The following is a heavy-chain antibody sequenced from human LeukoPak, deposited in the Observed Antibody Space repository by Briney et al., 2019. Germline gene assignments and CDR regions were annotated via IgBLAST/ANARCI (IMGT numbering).Heavy chain of an antibody. V-gene: IGHV3-21*01. Sequence: GGSLRLSCAASGFTFSSYSMNWVRQAPGKGLEWVSSISSSSSYIYYADSVKGRFTISRDNAKNSLYLQMNSLRTEDTAVYYCAKDLTTVTTQGDYWGQGTLVTVSS. CDR2: ISSSSSYI. D-gene: IGHD4-17*01. CDR1: GFTFSSYS. J-gene: IGHJ4*02. CDR3: AKDLTTVTTQGDY.